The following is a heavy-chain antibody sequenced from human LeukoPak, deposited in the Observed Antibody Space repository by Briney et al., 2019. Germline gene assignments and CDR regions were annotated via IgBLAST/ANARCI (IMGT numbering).Heavy chain of an antibody. CDR1: GFTFSSYA. Sequence: GASLRLSCAASGFTFSSYAMSWVRQAPGKGLEWVSAISGSGGSTYYADSVKGRFTISRDNSKNTLYLQMNSPRAEDTAVYYCSTNHLVVPAAIEVFDYWGQGTLVTVSS. CDR2: ISGSGGST. J-gene: IGHJ4*02. D-gene: IGHD2-2*02. V-gene: IGHV3-23*01. CDR3: STNHLVVPAAIEVFDY.